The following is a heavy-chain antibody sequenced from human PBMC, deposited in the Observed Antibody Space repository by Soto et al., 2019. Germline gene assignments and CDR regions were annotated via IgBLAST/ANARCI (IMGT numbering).Heavy chain of an antibody. CDR2: IYYSGST. D-gene: IGHD4-4*01. CDR3: ARDFDYSNSHDYYYGMDV. Sequence: SETLSLTCTVSGGSISSGGYYWSWIRQHPGKGLEWIGYIYYSGSTYYNPSLKSRVTISVDTSKNQFSLKLSSVTAADTAVYYCARDFDYSNSHDYYYGMDVWGQGTTVTVSS. V-gene: IGHV4-31*03. CDR1: GGSISSGGYY. J-gene: IGHJ6*02.